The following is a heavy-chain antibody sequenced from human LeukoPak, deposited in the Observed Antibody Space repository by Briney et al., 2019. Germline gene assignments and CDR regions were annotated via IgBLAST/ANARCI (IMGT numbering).Heavy chain of an antibody. Sequence: PGGSLRLSCAASGFTFSSYGMHWVRQAPGKGLEWVTFIRSDGSNKYYADSVKGRFTISSDNSKNTLFLQMNSLRAEDTAVYYCAKFRSSSRDALDIWGQGTMVTVSS. V-gene: IGHV3-30*02. D-gene: IGHD3-10*01. CDR1: GFTFSSYG. CDR2: IRSDGSNK. CDR3: AKFRSSSRDALDI. J-gene: IGHJ3*02.